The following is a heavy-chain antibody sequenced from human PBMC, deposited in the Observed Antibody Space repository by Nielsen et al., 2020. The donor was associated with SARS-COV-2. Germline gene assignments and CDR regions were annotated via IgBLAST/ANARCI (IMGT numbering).Heavy chain of an antibody. CDR3: ARGGGLFRGYLDY. CDR2: IYMTGST. J-gene: IGHJ4*02. D-gene: IGHD3-10*01. V-gene: IGHV3-53*04. Sequence: LSLTCAVSGLTVKTNYMTWVRQAPGKGLEWVSVIYMTGSTYYADSVKGRFTGSRNNSENTIYLQMNYLTVDGTAVYYCARGGGLFRGYLDYWGQGSLVTVSS. CDR1: GLTVKTNY.